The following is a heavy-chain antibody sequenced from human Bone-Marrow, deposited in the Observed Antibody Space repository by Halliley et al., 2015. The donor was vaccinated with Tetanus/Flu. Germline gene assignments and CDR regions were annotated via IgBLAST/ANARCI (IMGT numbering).Heavy chain of an antibody. Sequence: GQNTNTRYAQKFQDRVTMTTDTSTSTAYMELRSLRSEDTAVYYCARVPEISTGYYNMLRFAFWGQGTLVTVSS. J-gene: IGHJ4*02. D-gene: IGHD3-9*01. CDR2: GQNTNT. CDR3: ARVPEISTGYYNMLRFAF. V-gene: IGHV1-18*01.